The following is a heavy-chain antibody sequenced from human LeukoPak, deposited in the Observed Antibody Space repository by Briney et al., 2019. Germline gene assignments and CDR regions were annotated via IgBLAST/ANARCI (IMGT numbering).Heavy chain of an antibody. CDR3: ARSQKTYYDILTGYYSY. CDR1: GFTFSSYA. J-gene: IGHJ4*02. CDR2: ISYDGSNK. Sequence: GGSLRLSCAASGFTFSSYAMHWVRQAPGKGLEWVAVISYDGSNKYYADSVKRRFTISRDNSKNTLYLQMNSLRAEDTAVYYCARSQKTYYDILTGYYSYWGQGTLVTVSS. D-gene: IGHD3-9*01. V-gene: IGHV3-30*01.